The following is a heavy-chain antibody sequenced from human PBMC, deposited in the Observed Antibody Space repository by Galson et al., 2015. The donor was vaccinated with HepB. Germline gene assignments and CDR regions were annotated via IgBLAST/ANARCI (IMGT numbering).Heavy chain of an antibody. V-gene: IGHV3-66*01. D-gene: IGHD4-17*01. Sequence: SLRLSCAASGFTVSSNYMSWVRQAPGKGLEWVSVIYSGGSTYYADSVKGRFTISRDNSKNTLYLQMNSLRAEDTAVYYCASTAYGDYVYGDAFDIWGQGTMVTVSS. CDR3: ASTAYGDYVYGDAFDI. CDR1: GFTVSSNY. CDR2: IYSGGST. J-gene: IGHJ3*02.